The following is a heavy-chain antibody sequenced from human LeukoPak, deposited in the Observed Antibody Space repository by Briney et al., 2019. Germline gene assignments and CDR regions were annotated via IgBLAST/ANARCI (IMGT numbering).Heavy chain of an antibody. CDR3: ARGFRITISGVVIIQKPYNWFDP. CDR1: GYTFTSYD. Sequence: GASVKVSCKASGYTFTSYDINWVRQATGQGLEWMGWMNPNSGNTGYAQKFQGRVTMTRNTSISTAYMELSSLRSEDTAVYYCARGFRITISGVVIIQKPYNWFDPWGQGTLVTVSS. V-gene: IGHV1-8*01. D-gene: IGHD3-3*01. J-gene: IGHJ5*02. CDR2: MNPNSGNT.